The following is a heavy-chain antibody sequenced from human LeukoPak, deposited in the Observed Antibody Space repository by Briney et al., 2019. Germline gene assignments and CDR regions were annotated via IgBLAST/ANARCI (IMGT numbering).Heavy chain of an antibody. V-gene: IGHV4-4*02. CDR1: EFTFSSFEM. CDR3: ARDQEAIAVAPYGVDV. Sequence: GSLRLSCAASEFTFSSFEMNWVRQPPGKGLEWIGEIYHSGSTNYNPSLKSRVTISVDKSKNQFSLKLSSVTAADTAVYYCARDQEAIAVAPYGVDVWGQGTTVTVSS. CDR2: IYHSGST. J-gene: IGHJ6*02. D-gene: IGHD6-19*01.